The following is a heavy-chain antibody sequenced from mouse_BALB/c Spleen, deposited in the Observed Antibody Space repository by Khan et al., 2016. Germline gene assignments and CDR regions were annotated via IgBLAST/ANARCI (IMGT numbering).Heavy chain of an antibody. CDR1: GFDFSRYR. V-gene: IGHV4-1*02. J-gene: IGHJ2*01. CDR3: ARLYYYGSSDY. CDR2: INPDSSTI. Sequence: EVKLLESGGGLVQPGGSLKLSCAASGFDFSRYRMSWVRQAPGKGLEWIGEINPDSSTINYTPSLKDKFIISRDNAKNTLYLQMSKVRSEDTALYYCARLYYYGSSDYWGQGTTLTVSS. D-gene: IGHD1-1*01.